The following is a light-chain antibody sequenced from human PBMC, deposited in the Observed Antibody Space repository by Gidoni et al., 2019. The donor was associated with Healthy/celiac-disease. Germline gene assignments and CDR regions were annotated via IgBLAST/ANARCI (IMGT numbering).Light chain of an antibody. Sequence: DIQMTESPSSLSASVGDRLTITCLDSQIISSYLNWYQQKPGKAPKLLIYAASSLQSGVPSRFSGSGSGTDFTLTISSLQPEDFATYYCQQSSSTPRTFGQGTKVEIK. CDR1: QIISSY. CDR3: QQSSSTPRT. V-gene: IGKV1-39*01. J-gene: IGKJ1*01. CDR2: AAS.